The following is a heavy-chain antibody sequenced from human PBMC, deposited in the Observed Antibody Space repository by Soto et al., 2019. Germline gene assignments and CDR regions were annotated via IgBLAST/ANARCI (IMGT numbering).Heavy chain of an antibody. CDR3: ARLLSDFWGCCYRRGPLAV. Sequence: GGSRRLSCAASGFTFSSYSMNWVRQAPGKGLEWVSYISSSSSTIYYADSVKGRFTISRDNAKNSLYLQMNSLRDEDTAVYYCARLLSDFWGCCYRRGPLAVRGRRTKDTVSS. V-gene: IGHV3-48*02. CDR1: GFTFSSYS. J-gene: IGHJ6*02. D-gene: IGHD3-3*01. CDR2: ISSSSSTI.